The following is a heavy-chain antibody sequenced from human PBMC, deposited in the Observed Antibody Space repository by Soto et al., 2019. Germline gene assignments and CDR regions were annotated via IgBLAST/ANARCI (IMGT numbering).Heavy chain of an antibody. CDR1: GFTFSGNW. D-gene: IGHD6-19*01. Sequence: GGSLRLSCAGSGFTFSGNWMHWVRQDPGKGLVWVSRLNSDGTSANYADAVKGRFTISRDNAKNTLFLQMSSLTAEDTALYYCARGPSGWFGFDYWGQGTLVTVS. CDR3: ARGPSGWFGFDY. J-gene: IGHJ4*02. CDR2: LNSDGTSA. V-gene: IGHV3-74*01.